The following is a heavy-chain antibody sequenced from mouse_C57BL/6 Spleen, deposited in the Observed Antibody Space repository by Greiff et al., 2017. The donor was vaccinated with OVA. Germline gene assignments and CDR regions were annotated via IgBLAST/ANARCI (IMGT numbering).Heavy chain of an antibody. CDR1: GFSLTSYG. V-gene: IGHV2-6-1*01. D-gene: IGHD2-4*01. Sequence: VQLVESGPGLVAPSQSLSITCTVSGFSLTSYGVHWVRQPPGKGLEWLVVIWSDGSTTYNSALKSRLSISKDNSKSQVFLKMNSLQTDDTAMYYCARHLYDYEGYAMDYWGQGTSVTVSS. CDR2: IWSDGST. J-gene: IGHJ4*01. CDR3: ARHLYDYEGYAMDY.